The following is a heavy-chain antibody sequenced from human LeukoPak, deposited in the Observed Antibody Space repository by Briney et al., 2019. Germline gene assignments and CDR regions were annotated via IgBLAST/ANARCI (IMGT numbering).Heavy chain of an antibody. CDR3: AQKGGTDH. CDR1: GFTFSRFG. J-gene: IGHJ4*02. V-gene: IGHV3-48*02. CDR2: ISSSSSAI. D-gene: IGHD2-15*01. Sequence: GGSLRLSCAASGFTFSRFGMNWVRQAPGKGLEWISYISSSSSAIHYADSGKGRFTISRDNANNSLYLQMNSLRDEDTAVYYCAQKGGTDHWGQGTLVTVSS.